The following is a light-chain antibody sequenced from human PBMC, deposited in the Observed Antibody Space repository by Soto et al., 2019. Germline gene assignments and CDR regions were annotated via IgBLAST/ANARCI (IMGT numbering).Light chain of an antibody. CDR3: SSYISSSTPYV. V-gene: IGLV2-14*03. J-gene: IGLJ1*01. CDR1: NSDIGAYNF. CDR2: GVS. Sequence: QSALTQPASVSGSPGQSITISCTGTNSDIGAYNFVSWYQHQPGKAPKLIIFGVSDRPSGVSDRFSGPKSGNTASLTISGLQAEDEADYYCSSYISSSTPYVFGTGTKVTVL.